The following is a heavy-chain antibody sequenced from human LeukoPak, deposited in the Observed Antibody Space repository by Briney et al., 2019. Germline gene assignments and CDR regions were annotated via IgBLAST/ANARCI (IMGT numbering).Heavy chain of an antibody. CDR3: ALRKGAAGSNWFDP. J-gene: IGHJ5*02. V-gene: IGHV3-74*01. D-gene: IGHD6-13*01. CDR2: INSDGSST. Sequence: GGSLRLSCAASGFTFSSYWMHWVRQAPGKGLAWVSRINSDGSSTSYADSVKGRFTISRDNAKNTLYLQMNSLRAEDTAVYYCALRKGAAGSNWFDPWGQGTLVTVSS. CDR1: GFTFSSYW.